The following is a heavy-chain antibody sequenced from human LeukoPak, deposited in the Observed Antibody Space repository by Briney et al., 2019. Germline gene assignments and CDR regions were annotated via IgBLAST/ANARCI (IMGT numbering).Heavy chain of an antibody. J-gene: IGHJ4*02. CDR2: ISSNGGST. D-gene: IGHD3-10*01. V-gene: IGHV3-64D*06. CDR1: GFTFSSYA. CDR3: VKESYLGEFPHLDY. Sequence: GGSLRLSYSASGFTFSSYAMHWVRQAPGKGLEYVSAISSNGGSTYYADSVKGRFTISRDNSKNTLYLQMSSLRAEDTAVYYCVKESYLGEFPHLDYWGQGTLVTVSS.